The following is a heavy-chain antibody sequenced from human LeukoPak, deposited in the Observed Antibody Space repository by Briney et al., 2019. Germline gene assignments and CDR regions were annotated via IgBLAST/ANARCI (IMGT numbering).Heavy chain of an antibody. CDR2: ISGSGGST. D-gene: IGHD6-13*01. J-gene: IGHJ4*02. CDR3: VFDSTYSSSRDAFDY. Sequence: GGSLRLSCVASGFTFGSYAMTWVRQAPGKGLEWVSVISGSGGSTYYADSVKGRFTISRDNSKNTLYLQMNSLRAEDTAVYYCVFDSTYSSSRDAFDYWGQGTLVTVPS. V-gene: IGHV3-23*01. CDR1: GFTFGSYA.